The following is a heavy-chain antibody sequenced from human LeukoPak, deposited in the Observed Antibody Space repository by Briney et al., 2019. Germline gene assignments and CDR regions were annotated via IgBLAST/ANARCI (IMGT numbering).Heavy chain of an antibody. V-gene: IGHV4-59*01. CDR2: VYHSGST. CDR3: GGGGQWLVYDS. D-gene: IGHD6-19*01. CDR1: GGSISSYY. J-gene: IGHJ4*02. Sequence: SETLSLTCTVSGGSISSYYWTWIRQPPGKGLEWIGHVYHSGSTNYNPSLKSRVTMSVDTSKNQLSLNLFSVTPADTAVYCGGGGGQWLVYDSWGQGTLVTVSS.